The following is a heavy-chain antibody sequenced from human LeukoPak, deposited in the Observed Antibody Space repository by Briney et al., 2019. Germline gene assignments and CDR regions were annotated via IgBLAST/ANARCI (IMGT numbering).Heavy chain of an antibody. CDR3: TGPPD. V-gene: IGHV3-15*01. CDR1: GLSVSDAW. CDR2: NKSKTAGGTT. J-gene: IGHJ4*02. Sequence: GGALRLSCAASGLSVSDAWMSWVRQAPGKGLEWVGRNKSKTAGGTTDYVESVKGRFTISRDDSKNTLYVQMNSLKTEDTAVYYCTGPPDWGQGTLVTVSS.